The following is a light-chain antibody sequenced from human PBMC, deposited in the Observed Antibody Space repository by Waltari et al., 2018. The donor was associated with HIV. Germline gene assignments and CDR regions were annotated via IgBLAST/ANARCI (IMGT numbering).Light chain of an antibody. CDR3: QSYDSSLSGSEV. CDR2: GNT. Sequence: QSVLTQPPSVSGAPGQRVTISCTWNNSNIGANYDVHWYQPPPGTAPKLLIYGNTNRASGVPDRFSGSKSGTSASLVITGLRGEEEADYYCQSYDSSLSGSEVFGGGTKLSVL. CDR1: NSNIGANYD. V-gene: IGLV1-40*01. J-gene: IGLJ2*01.